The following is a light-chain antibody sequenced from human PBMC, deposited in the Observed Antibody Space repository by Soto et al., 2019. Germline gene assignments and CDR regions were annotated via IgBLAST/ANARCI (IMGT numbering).Light chain of an antibody. Sequence: QSALTQPPSASGSPGQAGTISCTGNSNDVGHSSVISWYQQHPGKGPKLIIYDVSKCPSGVHDRFAGSKSGNTAALRASGHQAEDEAHYFFNAQEDNGKHVLGTGTKLT. CDR2: DVS. CDR3: NAQEDNGKHV. V-gene: IGLV2-8*01. CDR1: SNDVGHSSV. J-gene: IGLJ1*01.